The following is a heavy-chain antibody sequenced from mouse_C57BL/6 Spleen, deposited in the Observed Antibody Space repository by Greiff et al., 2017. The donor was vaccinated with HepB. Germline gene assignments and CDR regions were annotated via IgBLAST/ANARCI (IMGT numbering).Heavy chain of an antibody. D-gene: IGHD2-13*01. Sequence: QVQLQQPGAELVKPGASVKLSCKASGYTFTSYWMHWVKQRPGQGLEWIGMIHPNSGSTNYNEKFKSKATLTVDKSSSTAYMQLSSLTSEDSAVYYCARNDYGDGGYYAMDYWGQGTSVTVSS. CDR3: ARNDYGDGGYYAMDY. CDR1: GYTFTSYW. J-gene: IGHJ4*01. V-gene: IGHV1-64*01. CDR2: IHPNSGST.